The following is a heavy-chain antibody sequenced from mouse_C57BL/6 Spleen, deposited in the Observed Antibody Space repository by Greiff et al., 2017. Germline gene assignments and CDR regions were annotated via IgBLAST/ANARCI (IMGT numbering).Heavy chain of an antibody. CDR2: IYPSDSET. CDR3: ARGGVYGFDY. V-gene: IGHV1-61*01. CDR1: GYTFTSYW. D-gene: IGHD1-1*01. J-gene: IGHJ2*01. Sequence: VQLQQPGAELVRPGSSVKLSCKASGYTFTSYWMDWVKQRPGQGLEWIGNIYPSDSETHYNQKFKDKATLTVDKSSSTAYMQLSSLTSEDSAVYYCARGGVYGFDYWGQGTTLTVSS.